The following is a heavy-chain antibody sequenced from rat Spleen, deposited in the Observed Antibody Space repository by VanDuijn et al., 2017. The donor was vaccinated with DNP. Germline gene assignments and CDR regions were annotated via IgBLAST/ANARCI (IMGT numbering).Heavy chain of an antibody. CDR3: AVQLGVFDY. V-gene: IGHV3-3*01. CDR2: INSTGST. D-gene: IGHD5-1*01. J-gene: IGHJ2*01. CDR1: GYSITSNFR. Sequence: EVQLQESGPGLVKPSQSLSLTCSFTGYSITSNFRWSWIRKFPGNTMEWLGYINSTGSTDYNPSLKSRISITRDTSKNQFFLQVNSVTTEDTATYYCAVQLGVFDYWGQGVMVTVSS.